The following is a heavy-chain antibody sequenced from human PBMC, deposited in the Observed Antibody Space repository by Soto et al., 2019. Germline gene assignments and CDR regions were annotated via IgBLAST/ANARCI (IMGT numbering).Heavy chain of an antibody. CDR2: IYYSGST. CDR3: ARDSPDYYDSSGYYGYGMDV. J-gene: IGHJ6*02. V-gene: IGHV4-59*01. Sequence: SETLSLTCTVSGGSISSYYWSWIRQPPGKGLEWIGYIYYSGSTNYNPSLKSRVTISVDTSKNQFSLKLSSVTAADTAVYYCARDSPDYYDSSGYYGYGMDVWGQGTTVTVSS. D-gene: IGHD3-22*01. CDR1: GGSISSYY.